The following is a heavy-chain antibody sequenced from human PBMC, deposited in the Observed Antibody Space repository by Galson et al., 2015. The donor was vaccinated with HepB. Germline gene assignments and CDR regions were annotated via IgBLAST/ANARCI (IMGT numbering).Heavy chain of an antibody. Sequence: QSGAEVKKPGESLKISCKGSGYTFSNEWIGWVRQTPGKGLEWMGITYPSNSDTRYSPSFQGQVTISVDMSINTAYLQWSSLEDSDTAIYYCALKTRETTNAGWFDPWGQGTLVTVSS. V-gene: IGHV5-51*03. CDR2: TYPSNSDT. CDR1: GYTFSNEW. J-gene: IGHJ5*02. CDR3: ALKTRETTNAGWFDP. D-gene: IGHD4-17*01.